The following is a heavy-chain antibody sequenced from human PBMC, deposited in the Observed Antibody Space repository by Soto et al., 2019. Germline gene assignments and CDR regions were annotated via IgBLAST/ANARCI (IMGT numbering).Heavy chain of an antibody. CDR2: IYYSGST. D-gene: IGHD5-18*01. Sequence: SETLSLTCTVSGGSLSSSSYYWGWVRQPPGKGLEWIGSIYYSGSTYYNPSLKSRVTISVDTSKNQFSLKLSSVTAADTAVYYCARHRIQLWSFFHYWGQGTLVTVSS. CDR1: GGSLSSSSYY. CDR3: ARHRIQLWSFFHY. J-gene: IGHJ4*02. V-gene: IGHV4-39*01.